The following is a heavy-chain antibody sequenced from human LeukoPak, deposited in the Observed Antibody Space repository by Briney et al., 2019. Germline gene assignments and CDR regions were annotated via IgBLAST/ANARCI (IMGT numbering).Heavy chain of an antibody. D-gene: IGHD6-19*01. CDR2: INWNGGST. J-gene: IGHJ6*03. Sequence: GGSLRLSCAASGFTFDNSGMSWVRQAPGKGLESVSGINWNGGSTGYADSVKGRFTISRDNAKNSLYLQMNSLRAEDTALYYCAGSSGWYYYYMDVWGKGTTVTVSS. V-gene: IGHV3-20*04. CDR3: AGSSGWYYYYMDV. CDR1: GFTFDNSG.